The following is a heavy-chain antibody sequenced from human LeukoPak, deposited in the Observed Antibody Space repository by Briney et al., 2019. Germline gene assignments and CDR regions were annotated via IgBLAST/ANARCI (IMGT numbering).Heavy chain of an antibody. CDR2: INPNSGGT. D-gene: IGHD3-9*01. Sequence: ASVKVSCKASGYTFTSYGISWVRQAPGQGLEWMGWINPNSGGTNYAQKFQGRVTMTRDTSISTAYMELSRLRSDDTAVYYCARGSPYYDILTGNHLDYWGQGTLVTVSS. V-gene: IGHV1-2*02. CDR1: GYTFTSYG. CDR3: ARGSPYYDILTGNHLDY. J-gene: IGHJ4*02.